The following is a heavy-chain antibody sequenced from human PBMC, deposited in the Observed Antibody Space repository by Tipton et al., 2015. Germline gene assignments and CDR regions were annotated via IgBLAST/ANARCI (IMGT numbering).Heavy chain of an antibody. J-gene: IGHJ3*02. V-gene: IGHV4-39*01. CDR1: GGSINRSTYY. CDR2: IYYSGTT. CDR3: ARITMSFAFDI. Sequence: TLSLTCTVSGGSINRSTYYWGWIRQPPGKGLEWIGSIYYSGTTHYNPSLKTRVTISVGTSNNQFSLKLSSVTAADTAMYYCARITMSFAFDIWGQGTMLTVAS.